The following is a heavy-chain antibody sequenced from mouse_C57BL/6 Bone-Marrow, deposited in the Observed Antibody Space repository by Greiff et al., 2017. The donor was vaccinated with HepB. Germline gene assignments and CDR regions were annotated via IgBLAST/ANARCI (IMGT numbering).Heavy chain of an antibody. CDR3: ARAFITTVVEWYFDV. CDR1: GYTFTDYY. J-gene: IGHJ1*03. Sequence: QVQLQQSGAELVRPGASVKLSCKASGYTFTDYYINWVKQRPGQGLEWIARIYPGSGNTYYNEKFKGKATLTAEKSSSTAYMQLSSLTSEDSAVYFCARAFITTVVEWYFDVWGTGTTVTVSS. V-gene: IGHV1-76*01. CDR2: IYPGSGNT. D-gene: IGHD1-1*01.